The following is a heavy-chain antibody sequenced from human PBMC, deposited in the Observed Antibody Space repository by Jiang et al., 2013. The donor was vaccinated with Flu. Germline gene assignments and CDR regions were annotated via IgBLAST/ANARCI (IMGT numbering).Heavy chain of an antibody. Sequence: KGRGVDWVRSITVGAPTTTRPSKSRVTISVDTSKNQFSLKLSSVTAADTAVYYCARGRTYYYDSSGYYYFDYWGQGTLVTVSS. CDR3: ARGRTYYYDSSGYYYFDY. V-gene: IGHV4-30-4*01. D-gene: IGHD3-22*01. CDR2: SITVGAP. J-gene: IGHJ4*02.